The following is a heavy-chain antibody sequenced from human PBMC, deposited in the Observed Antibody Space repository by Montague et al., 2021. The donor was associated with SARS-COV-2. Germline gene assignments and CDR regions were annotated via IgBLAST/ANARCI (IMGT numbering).Heavy chain of an antibody. J-gene: IGHJ6*02. CDR3: ARSSNYDYVWGSYLI. CDR2: IYPGDSDT. V-gene: IGHV5-51*03. D-gene: IGHD3-16*01. CDR1: GYSFTSYW. Sequence: QSVAEVKTPGESPKISCKGSGYSFTSYWIGWVRQMPGKGLEWMGIIYPGDSDTRYSPSFQGQVTISADKSISTAYLQWSSLKASDTAMYYCARSSNYDYVWGSYLIWGQGTTATDSS.